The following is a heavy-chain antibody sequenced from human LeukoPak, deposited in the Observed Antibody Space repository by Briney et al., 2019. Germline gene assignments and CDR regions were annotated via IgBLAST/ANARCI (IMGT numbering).Heavy chain of an antibody. Sequence: EASVKVSCKASGGTFSSYAISWVRQAPGQGLEWMGGIIPIFGTANYAQKFQGRVTITADESTSTAYMELSSLRSEDTAVYYCARLPSMTGTTWAWFDPWGQGTLVTVSS. CDR1: GGTFSSYA. CDR3: ARLPSMTGTTWAWFDP. D-gene: IGHD1-7*01. CDR2: IIPIFGTA. J-gene: IGHJ5*02. V-gene: IGHV1-69*13.